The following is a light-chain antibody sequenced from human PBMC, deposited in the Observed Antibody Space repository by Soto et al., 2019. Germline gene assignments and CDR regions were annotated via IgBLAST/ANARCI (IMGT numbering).Light chain of an antibody. J-gene: IGKJ5*01. V-gene: IGKV3D-15*01. CDR3: QQYNNWPAIT. Sequence: EIVMTQSPATLSVSPGERATLSGRSSQSVSSNLAWYQQKPDQAPRLLIYGASTRATGVPARFSGSGSGTEFTLTISSLQSEDFAVYYCQQYNNWPAITFGQGTRLEIK. CDR1: QSVSSN. CDR2: GAS.